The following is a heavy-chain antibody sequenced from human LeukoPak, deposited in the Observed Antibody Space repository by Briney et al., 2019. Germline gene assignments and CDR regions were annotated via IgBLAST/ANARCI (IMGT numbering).Heavy chain of an antibody. CDR2: INWNGGST. CDR1: GFTFDDYG. CDR3: ARGGYGDYAFDI. D-gene: IGHD4-17*01. Sequence: GGSLRLSCAASGFTFDDYGMSWVRQAPGKGLEWVSGINWNGGSTGYADSVNGRFTISRDNAKNSLYLQMNSLRAEDTALYHCARGGYGDYAFDIWGQGTMVTVSS. V-gene: IGHV3-20*01. J-gene: IGHJ3*02.